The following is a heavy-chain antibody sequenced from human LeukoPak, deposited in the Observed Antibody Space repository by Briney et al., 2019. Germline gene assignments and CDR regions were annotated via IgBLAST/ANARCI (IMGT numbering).Heavy chain of an antibody. CDR2: SIYYSGSIYFSGSS. CDR1: GGSLSSGSYY. CDR3: AREGLVREPRGPGFDAFDI. V-gene: IGHV4-39*07. J-gene: IGHJ3*02. D-gene: IGHD3-10*01. Sequence: PSETLSLTCTVSGGSLSSGSYYWGWIRQPPGKGLEWIGSIYYSGSIYFSGSSDYNPSLKSRVTISVDTSKNQFSLRLSSVTAADTAVYYCAREGLVREPRGPGFDAFDIWGQGTVVTVSS.